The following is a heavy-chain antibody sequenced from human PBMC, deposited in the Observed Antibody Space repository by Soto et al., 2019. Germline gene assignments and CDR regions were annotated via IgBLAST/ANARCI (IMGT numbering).Heavy chain of an antibody. CDR1: GFTVSSHY. V-gene: IGHV3-53*02. D-gene: IGHD4-17*01. J-gene: IGHJ3*01. CDR2: IYASDST. CDR3: ATPVTRLIAFDL. Sequence: EVQLVETGGGFVQPGGSLRLSCVASGFTVSSHYMTWVRQTPGKGLEWVSNIYASDSTFYADSVKGRFTISRDNSKNTVYLQLNSLRAEDTAVYYCATPVTRLIAFDLWGQGTMVTVSS.